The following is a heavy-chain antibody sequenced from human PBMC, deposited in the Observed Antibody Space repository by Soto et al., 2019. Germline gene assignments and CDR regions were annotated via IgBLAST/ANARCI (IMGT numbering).Heavy chain of an antibody. CDR1: GYTFTSYD. J-gene: IGHJ6*02. V-gene: IGHV1-8*01. CDR2: MNPNSGNT. CDR3: ARDDCISTSCYYYYGMDV. Sequence: QVQLVQSGAEVKKPGASVKVSCKASGYTFTSYDINWVRQATGQGLEWMGWMNPNSGNTGYAQKFQGRVTMTRNTXIXTXXMELSSLRSEDTAVYYCARDDCISTSCYYYYGMDVWGQGTTVTVSS. D-gene: IGHD2-2*01.